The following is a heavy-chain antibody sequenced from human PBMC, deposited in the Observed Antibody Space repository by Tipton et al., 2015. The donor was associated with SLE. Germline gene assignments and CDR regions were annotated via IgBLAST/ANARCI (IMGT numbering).Heavy chain of an antibody. Sequence: TLSLTCIVSGSSIITGSYSWGWIRQPPGKGLEWIGSIYYSGSAYYNPSLKSRVTMSIDTSKSQFSLRLSSVTAADTAVYYCARDDDNGVDYWGQGTLVNVSS. CDR2: IYYSGSA. D-gene: IGHD2-8*01. V-gene: IGHV4-39*02. J-gene: IGHJ4*02. CDR1: GSSIITGSYS. CDR3: ARDDDNGVDY.